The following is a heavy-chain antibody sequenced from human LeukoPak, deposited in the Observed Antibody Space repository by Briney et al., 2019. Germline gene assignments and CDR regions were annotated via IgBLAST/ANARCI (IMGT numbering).Heavy chain of an antibody. Sequence: SETLSLTCAVYGGSFSGYYWSWIRQPPGEGLEWIGEINHSGSTNYNPSLKSRVTISVDTSKNQFSLKLSSVTAADTAVYYCARRQLLYYDFWSGYPREGAFDIWGQGTMVTVSS. D-gene: IGHD3-3*01. CDR1: GGSFSGYY. CDR2: INHSGST. J-gene: IGHJ3*02. V-gene: IGHV4-34*01. CDR3: ARRQLLYYDFWSGYPREGAFDI.